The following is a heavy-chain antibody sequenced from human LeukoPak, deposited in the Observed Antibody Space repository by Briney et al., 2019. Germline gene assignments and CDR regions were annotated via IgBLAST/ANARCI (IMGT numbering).Heavy chain of an antibody. V-gene: IGHV4-38-2*02. CDR1: GYSISSGYY. CDR2: IYHSRST. CDR3: ARDLTGGSSWYQYYFDY. J-gene: IGHJ4*02. Sequence: SETLSLTCTVSGYSISSGYYWGWIRQPPGKGLEWIGRIYHSRSTYYHPPLKSRVTISVDTSKNQFSLKLSSVTAPDTAVYYCARDLTGGSSWYQYYFDYWGQGTLVTVSS. D-gene: IGHD6-13*01.